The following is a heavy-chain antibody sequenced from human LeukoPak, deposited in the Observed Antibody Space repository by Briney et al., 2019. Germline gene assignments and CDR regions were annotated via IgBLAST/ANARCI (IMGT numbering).Heavy chain of an antibody. V-gene: IGHV4-4*07. D-gene: IGHD4-23*01. CDR1: GGSINSYY. J-gene: IGHJ4*02. CDR3: ARGWKATVVTM. Sequence: SETLSRTCTVSGGSINSYYWSWIRQPAGKGLEWIERIYSSGSTNYNPSLKSRVSMSVDTSKNQFSLKLTSVTAADTAVYYCARGWKATVVTMWGQGILVTVSS. CDR2: IYSSGST.